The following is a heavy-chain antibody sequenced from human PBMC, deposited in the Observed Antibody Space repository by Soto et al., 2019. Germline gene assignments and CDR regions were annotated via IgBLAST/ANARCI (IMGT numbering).Heavy chain of an antibody. CDR2: IWYDGSKK. CDR1: GFTFSSHA. V-gene: IGHV3-33*01. CDR3: ARDPGYSGFDFDY. Sequence: GGSLRLSCAASGFTFSSHAMHWVRQAPGKGLEWVAVIWYDGSKKYYADSVKGRFTVARDDSKNTLSLQMNSLRVEDTAVYYCARDPGYSGFDFDYWGQGTLVTVSS. J-gene: IGHJ4*02. D-gene: IGHD5-12*01.